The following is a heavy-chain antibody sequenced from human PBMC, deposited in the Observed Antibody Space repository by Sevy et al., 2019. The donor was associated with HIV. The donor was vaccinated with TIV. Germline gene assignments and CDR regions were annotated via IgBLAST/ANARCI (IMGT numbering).Heavy chain of an antibody. V-gene: IGHV3-30-3*01. D-gene: IGHD1-26*01. J-gene: IGHJ6*02. CDR2: ISYDGSNK. CDR3: ARGGTDVGAQIWGYYYYGMDV. Sequence: GGSLRLSCAASGFTFSSYAMHWVRQAPGKGLEWVAVISYDGSNKYYADSVKGRFTISRDNSKNTLYLQMNSLRAEDTAVYYCARGGTDVGAQIWGYYYYGMDVWGQGTTVTVSS. CDR1: GFTFSSYA.